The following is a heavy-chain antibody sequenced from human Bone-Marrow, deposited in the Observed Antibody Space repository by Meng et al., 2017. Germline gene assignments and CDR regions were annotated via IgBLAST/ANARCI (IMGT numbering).Heavy chain of an antibody. J-gene: IGHJ4*02. Sequence: QVQLVQSGTEVKMPGASVTVSCKASGYTFTGYYINWVRQAPGQGLEWMGRINPNSGGTNYAQNFQGRVTMTRDTSISTVYMELSRLTSDDTAVYYCARDSTSAYTDSWGQGTLVTVSS. CDR3: ARDSTSAYTDS. D-gene: IGHD2-2*01. CDR1: GYTFTGYY. V-gene: IGHV1-2*06. CDR2: INPNSGGT.